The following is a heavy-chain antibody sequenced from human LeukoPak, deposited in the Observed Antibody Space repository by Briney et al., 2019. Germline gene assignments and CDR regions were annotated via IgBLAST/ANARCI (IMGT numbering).Heavy chain of an antibody. CDR2: IYYSGST. J-gene: IGHJ4*02. CDR1: GGSICSYY. CDR3: ARANRLDSIFDY. D-gene: IGHD5-12*01. Sequence: PSETLSLTCTASGGSICSYYWSWIRQPPGKGLEWIGYIYYSGSTNYNPSLKSRVTISVDTSKNQFSLKLSSVTAADTAVYYCARANRLDSIFDYWGRGTLVTVSS. V-gene: IGHV4-59*01.